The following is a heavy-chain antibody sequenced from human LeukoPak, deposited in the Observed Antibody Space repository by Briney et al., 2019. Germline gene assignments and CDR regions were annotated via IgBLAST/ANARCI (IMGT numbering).Heavy chain of an antibody. Sequence: GGSLXXXCAASGFTXXXXXXXWVRQAPGXXXXXXXVIWYDGTHKYYGDSVXGRXTISRDNSKNTLYLQMSSLRAXXTAVYYCARDLGAEYSSSPDRWGQGTLVTVSS. CDR2: IWYDGTHK. J-gene: IGHJ5*02. CDR3: ARDLGAEYSSSPDR. D-gene: IGHD6-6*01. CDR1: GFTXXXXX. V-gene: IGHV3-33*01.